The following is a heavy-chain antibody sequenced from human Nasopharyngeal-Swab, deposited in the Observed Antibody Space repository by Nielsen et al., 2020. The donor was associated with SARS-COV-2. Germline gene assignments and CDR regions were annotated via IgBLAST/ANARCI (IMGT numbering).Heavy chain of an antibody. J-gene: IGHJ5*02. D-gene: IGHD6-13*01. Sequence: LRLSCAVSGGSISSGGYSWSWIRQPPGKGLEWIGSVYYSGSTYYNPSLKSRVTISVDTSKNQFSLKLSSVTAADTAVYYCARDSSSWLGWFDPWGQGTLVTVSS. CDR2: VYYSGST. CDR1: GGSISSGGYS. CDR3: ARDSSSWLGWFDP. V-gene: IGHV4-30-4*07.